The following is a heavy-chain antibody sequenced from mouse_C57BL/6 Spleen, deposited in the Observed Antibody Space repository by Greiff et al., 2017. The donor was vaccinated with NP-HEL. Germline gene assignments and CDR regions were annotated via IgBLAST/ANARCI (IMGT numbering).Heavy chain of an antibody. J-gene: IGHJ1*03. CDR3: ARCEITRYWYFDV. D-gene: IGHD2-4*01. CDR1: GYTFTSYW. V-gene: IGHV1-69*01. Sequence: QVQLQQPGAELVMPGASVKLSCKASGYTFTSYWMHWVKQRPGQGLEWIGEIDPSDSYTNYNQKFKGKSTLTVDKSSSTAYMQLSSLTSEDSAVYYGARCEITRYWYFDVWGTGTTVTVSS. CDR2: IDPSDSYT.